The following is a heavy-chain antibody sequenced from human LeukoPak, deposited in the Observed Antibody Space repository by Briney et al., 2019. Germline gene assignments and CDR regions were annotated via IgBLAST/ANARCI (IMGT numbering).Heavy chain of an antibody. V-gene: IGHV3-21*01. CDR1: GFTLSSHT. Sequence: GGSLRLSCVASGFTLSSHTMNWVRQAPGKGLEWVSSISSSNRFIYYADSVKGRSTISRDNAKNSLYLQMNSLRAEDTAIYYCARDSSYTVTTYEGFDYWGQGSLVTVSS. CDR3: ARDSSYTVTTYEGFDY. J-gene: IGHJ4*02. CDR2: ISSSNRFI. D-gene: IGHD4-11*01.